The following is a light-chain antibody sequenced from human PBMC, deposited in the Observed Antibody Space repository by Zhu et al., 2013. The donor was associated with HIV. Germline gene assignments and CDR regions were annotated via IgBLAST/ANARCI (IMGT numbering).Light chain of an antibody. CDR3: SSYTSSSTYV. J-gene: IGLJ1*01. V-gene: IGLV2-14*01. CDR2: EVS. CDR1: SSDVGGYSY. Sequence: QSALTQPASVSGSPGQSITISCTGTSSDVGGYSYVSWYQQHPGKAPKLIIYEVSNRPSGVSNRFSGSKSGNTASLTISGLQPEDEADYYCSSYTSSSTYVFGTGTKVTVL.